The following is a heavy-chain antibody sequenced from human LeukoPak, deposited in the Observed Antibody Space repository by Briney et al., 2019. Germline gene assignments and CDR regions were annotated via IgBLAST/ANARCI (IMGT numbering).Heavy chain of an antibody. Sequence: PSETLSLTCTVSGGSISSYYWSWIRQPPGKGLEWIGYIYYSGSTNYNPSLKSRVTISVDTPKKQFSLKLSSVTAADTAVYYCARDAGAVGCVNGVCRLANWFDPWGQGTLVTVSS. CDR2: IYYSGST. D-gene: IGHD2-8*01. CDR3: ARDAGAVGCVNGVCRLANWFDP. V-gene: IGHV4-59*13. CDR1: GGSISSYY. J-gene: IGHJ5*02.